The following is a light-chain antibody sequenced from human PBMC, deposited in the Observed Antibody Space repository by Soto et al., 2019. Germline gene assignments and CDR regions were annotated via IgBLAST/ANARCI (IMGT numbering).Light chain of an antibody. CDR3: QSFASNLSGWV. CDR1: RSNIGAGYD. V-gene: IGLV1-40*01. Sequence: QSVLTQPPSVSGAPGQRVTISCIGSRSNIGAGYDVHWYQQLPGTAPKLLVSGDTNRPSGVPDRFSGSKSGTSASLAITGLQAEDEADYYCQSFASNLSGWVFGEGTKVTVL. J-gene: IGLJ3*02. CDR2: GDT.